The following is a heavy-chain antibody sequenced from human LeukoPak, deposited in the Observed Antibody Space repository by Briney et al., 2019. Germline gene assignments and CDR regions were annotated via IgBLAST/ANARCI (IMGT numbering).Heavy chain of an antibody. CDR3: AREDFDCSSTSCYIRDYYYYYMDV. CDR1: GGSISSGSYY. CDR2: IYTSGST. D-gene: IGHD2-2*02. Sequence: PSQTLSLTCTASGGSISSGSYYWSWIRQPAGKGLEWIGRIYTSGSTNYNPSLKSRVTISVDTSKNQFSLKLSSVTAADTAVYYCAREDFDCSSTSCYIRDYYYYYMDVWGKGTTVTVSS. V-gene: IGHV4-61*02. J-gene: IGHJ6*03.